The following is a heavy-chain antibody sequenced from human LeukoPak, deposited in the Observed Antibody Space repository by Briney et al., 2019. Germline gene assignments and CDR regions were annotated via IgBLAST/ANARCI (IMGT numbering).Heavy chain of an antibody. J-gene: IGHJ6*03. CDR2: ISGSGGST. CDR1: GFTFSSYA. CDR3: AKKGGPYFDWLNYYYYMDV. D-gene: IGHD3-9*01. V-gene: IGHV3-23*01. Sequence: SGGSLRLSCAASGFTFSSYAMSWVRQAPGKGLEWVSAISGSGGSTYYADSVKGRFTISRDNSKNTLYLQMNSLRAEDTAVYYCAKKGGPYFDWLNYYYYMDVWGKGTTVTVSS.